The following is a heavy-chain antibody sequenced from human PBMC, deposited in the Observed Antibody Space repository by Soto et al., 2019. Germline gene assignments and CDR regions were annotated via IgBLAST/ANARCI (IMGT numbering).Heavy chain of an antibody. J-gene: IGHJ2*01. CDR1: GYTFKDYD. CDR2: MNPNSGNT. V-gene: IGHV1-8*01. CDR3: ARRMTWSLGCFDL. Sequence: QVQLLQSGAEVKKPGTSVRVSCRASGYTFKDYDINWERRAPGQGLEWMGWMNPNSGNTAYARKFHDRITMTRSVAARTAFRGLSSLTPEDTAVYYCARRMTWSLGCFDLWCSGTQVTVSS. D-gene: IGHD3-3*01.